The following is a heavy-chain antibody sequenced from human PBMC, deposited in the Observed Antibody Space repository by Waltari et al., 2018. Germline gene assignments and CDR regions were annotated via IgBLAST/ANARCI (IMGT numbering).Heavy chain of an antibody. Sequence: QVQLVQSGAEVKKPGASVKVSCKASGYTFTSYALHWVRQAPGHRLEWMGWINAVNGNTRYSQKFQGRVTITRDTSASTAYMELSSLRSEDTDVYYCAKRAVAGQNAFDIWGQGTMVTVSS. CDR3: AKRAVAGQNAFDI. CDR1: GYTFTSYA. CDR2: INAVNGNT. J-gene: IGHJ3*02. V-gene: IGHV1-3*01. D-gene: IGHD6-19*01.